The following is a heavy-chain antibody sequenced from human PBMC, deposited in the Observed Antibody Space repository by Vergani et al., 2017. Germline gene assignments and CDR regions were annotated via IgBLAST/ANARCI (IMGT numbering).Heavy chain of an antibody. Sequence: QVQLVQSGAEVKKPGASVKVSCKASGYTFTGYYMHWVRQAPGQGLEWMGWINPNSGGTNYAQKFQGRVTMTRDTSISTAYMELNSLRAEDTAVYYCARDCVDTAMVIDYWGQGTLVTVSS. CDR1: GYTFTGYY. V-gene: IGHV1-2*02. CDR3: ARDCVDTAMVIDY. CDR2: INPNSGGT. D-gene: IGHD5-18*01. J-gene: IGHJ4*02.